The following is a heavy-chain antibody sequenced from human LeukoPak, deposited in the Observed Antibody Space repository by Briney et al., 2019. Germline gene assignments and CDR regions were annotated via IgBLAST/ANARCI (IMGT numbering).Heavy chain of an antibody. CDR3: AKDLEMATINYFDY. Sequence: GGSLRLSCAASGFIVSSNYMSWVRQAPGKGLEWVSAISDSGGSTYYADSVKGRFTISRDNSKNTLYLQMNSLRAEDTAVYYCAKDLEMATINYFDYWGQGTLVTVSS. D-gene: IGHD5-24*01. CDR1: GFIVSSNY. V-gene: IGHV3-23*01. CDR2: ISDSGGST. J-gene: IGHJ4*02.